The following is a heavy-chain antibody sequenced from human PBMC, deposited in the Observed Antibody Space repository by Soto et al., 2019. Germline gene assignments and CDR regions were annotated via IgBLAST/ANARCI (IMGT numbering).Heavy chain of an antibody. D-gene: IGHD6-19*01. Sequence: ASVKVSCKASGYTFTSYGISWVRQAPGQGLEWMGWISAYNGNTNYAQKLQGRVTMTTDTSTSTAYMELRSLRSDDTAVYYCARVDSIAVAGDWFDPGGQGTLVTVPS. J-gene: IGHJ5*02. V-gene: IGHV1-18*01. CDR2: ISAYNGNT. CDR3: ARVDSIAVAGDWFDP. CDR1: GYTFTSYG.